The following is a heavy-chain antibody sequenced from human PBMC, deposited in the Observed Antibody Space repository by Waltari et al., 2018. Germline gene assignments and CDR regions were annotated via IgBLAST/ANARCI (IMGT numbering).Heavy chain of an antibody. CDR2: IFYSGST. J-gene: IGHJ4*02. CDR1: GASFSSRRYY. V-gene: IGHV4-39*01. D-gene: IGHD6-6*01. Sequence: QLQLQESGPGLVKPSETLSLTCTVSGASFSSRRYYWGWIRQPPGKGLEWIGSIFYSGSTYYNPSLKSRVTISVDTSKNQFSLRLSSVTAADTAVYYCARHGYTSSSDYFDYWGQGTLVTVSS. CDR3: ARHGYTSSSDYFDY.